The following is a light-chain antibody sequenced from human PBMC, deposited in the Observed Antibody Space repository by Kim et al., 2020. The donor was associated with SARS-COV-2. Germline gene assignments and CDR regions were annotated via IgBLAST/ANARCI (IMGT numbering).Light chain of an antibody. CDR2: DAS. V-gene: IGKV3-11*01. CDR1: QSVGTF. J-gene: IGKJ4*01. Sequence: LSPGESATRSCRVSQSVGTFLAWYQQKPGQAPRLLIYDASNRATGTPARFSGSGSGTDFTLTISSLEPEDFALYYCEQRSSWPLTFGGGTKVDIK. CDR3: EQRSSWPLT.